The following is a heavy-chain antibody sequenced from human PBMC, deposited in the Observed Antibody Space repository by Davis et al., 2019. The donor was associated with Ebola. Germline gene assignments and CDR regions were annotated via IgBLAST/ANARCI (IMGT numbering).Heavy chain of an antibody. V-gene: IGHV3-73*01. J-gene: IGHJ4*02. CDR3: TTTRGYSGNYHDY. D-gene: IGHD1-26*01. CDR2: IRSKANSYAT. CDR1: GVTFSGAA. Sequence: GESLNIACAASGVTFSGAAMHSVRQAAGKGLEWVGRIRSKANSYATAYAATVKGRFTISRDDSKNTAYLQMNSLKTEDTAVYYCTTTRGYSGNYHDYWGQGTLVTVSS.